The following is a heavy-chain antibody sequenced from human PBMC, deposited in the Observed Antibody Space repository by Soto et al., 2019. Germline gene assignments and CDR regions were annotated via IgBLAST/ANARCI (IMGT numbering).Heavy chain of an antibody. CDR2: INPSGGST. V-gene: IGHV1-46*01. CDR3: ARATYYYDSSVYDQSY. D-gene: IGHD3-22*01. J-gene: IGHJ4*02. CDR1: GYTFTSYY. Sequence: ASVKVSCKASGYTFTSYYMHWVRQAPGQGLEWMGIINPSGGSTSYAQKFQGRVTMTRDTSTSTVYMELSSLRSEDTAVYYCARATYYYDSSVYDQSYWGQGTLVTVCS.